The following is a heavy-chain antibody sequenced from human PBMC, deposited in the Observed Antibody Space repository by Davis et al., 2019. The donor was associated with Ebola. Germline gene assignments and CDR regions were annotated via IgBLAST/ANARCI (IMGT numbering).Heavy chain of an antibody. J-gene: IGHJ4*02. V-gene: IGHV3-74*01. D-gene: IGHD6-19*01. CDR2: INSDGSST. CDR1: GFTFSSYS. Sequence: HTGGSLRLSCAASGFTFSSYSMNWVRQAPGKGLVWVSRINSDGSSTNYADSVKGRFTISRDNAKNTLYLQMNSLRAEDTAVYYCARGSIAVAGPRSPEGVWGQGTLVTVSS. CDR3: ARGSIAVAGPRSPEGV.